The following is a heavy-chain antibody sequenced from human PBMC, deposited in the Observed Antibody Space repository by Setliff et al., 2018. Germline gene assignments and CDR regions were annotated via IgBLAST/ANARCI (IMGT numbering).Heavy chain of an antibody. CDR3: ASSRTWIPVLDY. J-gene: IGHJ4*02. Sequence: GGSLRLSCAASGFAFASYNMIWVRQAPGKGLEWVSSLSSANNYIVYADSVKGRFTISRDNAKSSLYLQMDSLSAEDTAIYYCASSRTWIPVLDYCGQGTLVTVSS. V-gene: IGHV3-21*01. CDR1: GFAFASYN. D-gene: IGHD5-18*01. CDR2: LSSANNYI.